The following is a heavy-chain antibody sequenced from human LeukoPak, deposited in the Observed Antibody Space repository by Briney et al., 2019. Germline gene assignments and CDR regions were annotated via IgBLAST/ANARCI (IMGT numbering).Heavy chain of an antibody. CDR1: GYTFTGYY. CDR2: INPNSGGT. Sequence: ASVKVSCKASGYTFTGYYMHWGRQAPGQGLEWIGCINPNSGGTNYAQKFQGRVTMTRDTSISTAYMELSRLRSDDTAVYYCAREKGNYGDYYYGMDVWGQGTTVTVSS. J-gene: IGHJ6*02. V-gene: IGHV1-2*02. CDR3: AREKGNYGDYYYGMDV. D-gene: IGHD4-17*01.